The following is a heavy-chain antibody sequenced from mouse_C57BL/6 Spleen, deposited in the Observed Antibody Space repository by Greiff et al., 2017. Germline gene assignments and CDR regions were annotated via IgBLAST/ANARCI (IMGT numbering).Heavy chain of an antibody. CDR3: AGGGYSRGFAY. V-gene: IGHV3-1*01. D-gene: IGHD2-3*01. J-gene: IGHJ3*01. CDR2: ISYSGST. Sequence: EVKLQESGPGMVKPSQSLSLTCTVTGYSITSGYDWHWIRHFPGNKLEWMGYISYSGSTNYNPSLKSRISITHDTSKNHFFLKLNSVTTEDTATYYCAGGGYSRGFAYWGQGTLVTVSA. CDR1: GYSITSGYD.